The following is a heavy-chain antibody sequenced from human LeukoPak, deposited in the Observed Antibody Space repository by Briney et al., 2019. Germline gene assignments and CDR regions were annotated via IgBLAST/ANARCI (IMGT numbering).Heavy chain of an antibody. Sequence: SETLSLTCTVSGGSVSSGNYYWSWIRQPPGKGLEWIGYIYYSGSTKYNPSLKSRVTISVDTSKNQFSLKLSSVTAADTAVYYCARGARAGYNLEPFDYWGQGTLVTVSS. D-gene: IGHD5-24*01. V-gene: IGHV4-61*01. J-gene: IGHJ4*02. CDR2: IYYSGST. CDR3: ARGARAGYNLEPFDY. CDR1: GGSVSSGNYY.